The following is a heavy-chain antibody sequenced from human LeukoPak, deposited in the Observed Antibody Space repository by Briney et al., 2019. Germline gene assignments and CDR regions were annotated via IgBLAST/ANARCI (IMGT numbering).Heavy chain of an antibody. V-gene: IGHV5-51*01. CDR2: IFPGDSET. CDR1: GPTVTNFW. Sequence: HGESLKISCQVSGPTVTNFWITWVRQMPGKGLEWMGIIFPGDSETRYSPSLQGQVTISVDKDSRTAFLQWTSLRASDTAMYYSAPQKYGDYYFDYWGQGTLVTVSS. D-gene: IGHD2-21*02. J-gene: IGHJ4*02. CDR3: APQKYGDYYFDY.